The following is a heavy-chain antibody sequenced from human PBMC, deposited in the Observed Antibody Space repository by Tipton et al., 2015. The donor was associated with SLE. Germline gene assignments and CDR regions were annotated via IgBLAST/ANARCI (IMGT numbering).Heavy chain of an antibody. V-gene: IGHV4-4*08. Sequence: TLSLTCTVSGGSISIYYWSWIRQPPGKGLEWIGYIYTSGSTNYNPSLKSRVTISVDTSKNQFSLKLSSVTAADTAVYYCVRDDGAGPYYYGMDVWGQGTTVTVSS. D-gene: IGHD1-26*01. CDR2: IYTSGST. J-gene: IGHJ6*02. CDR1: GGSISIYY. CDR3: VRDDGAGPYYYGMDV.